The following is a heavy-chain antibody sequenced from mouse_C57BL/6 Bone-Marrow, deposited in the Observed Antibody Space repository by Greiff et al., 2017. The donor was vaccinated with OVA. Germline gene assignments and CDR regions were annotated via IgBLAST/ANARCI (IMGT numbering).Heavy chain of an antibody. Sequence: EVMLVESGGGLVKPGGSLKLSCAASGFTFSDYGMHWVRQAPEKGLEWVAYISSGSSTIYYADTVKGRFTISRDNAKNTLFLQMTSLRSEDTAMYYCARTGYYGSSLDYWGQGTTLTVSS. J-gene: IGHJ2*01. CDR3: ARTGYYGSSLDY. CDR1: GFTFSDYG. CDR2: ISSGSSTI. V-gene: IGHV5-17*01. D-gene: IGHD1-1*01.